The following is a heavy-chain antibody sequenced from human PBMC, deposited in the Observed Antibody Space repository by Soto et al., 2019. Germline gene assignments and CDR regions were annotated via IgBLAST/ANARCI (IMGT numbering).Heavy chain of an antibody. J-gene: IGHJ3*02. CDR2: ISSSSYI. V-gene: IGHV3-21*01. D-gene: IGHD3-3*01. CDR3: ARTATIFGVVSAFDI. Sequence: GGSLRLSCAASGFTFSSYSMNWVRQAPGKGLEWVSSISSSSYIYYADSVKGRFTISRDNAKNSLYLQMNSLRAEDTAVYYCARTATIFGVVSAFDIWGQGTMVTVSS. CDR1: GFTFSSYS.